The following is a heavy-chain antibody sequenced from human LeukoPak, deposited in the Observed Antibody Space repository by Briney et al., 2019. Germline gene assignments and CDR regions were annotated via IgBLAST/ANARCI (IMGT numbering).Heavy chain of an antibody. CDR3: TKDLSALQWAGDETTVTEGY. Sequence: PGRSLRLSCTASGSTFSSYAVNWVRHAPGKGLDWVSVITNGGTTYYADSVKGRFTISRDNSKSTLFLQMNSLRAEDTAIYYCTKDLSALQWAGDETTVTEGYWGQGTLVTVSS. D-gene: IGHD4-17*01. CDR1: GSTFSSYA. CDR2: ITNGGTT. J-gene: IGHJ4*02. V-gene: IGHV3-23*01.